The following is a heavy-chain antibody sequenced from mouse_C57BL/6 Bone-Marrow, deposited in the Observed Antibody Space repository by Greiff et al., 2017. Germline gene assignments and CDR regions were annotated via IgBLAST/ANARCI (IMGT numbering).Heavy chain of an antibody. CDR2: ISDGGSYT. CDR3: ARWMDFDY. J-gene: IGHJ2*01. Sequence: EVQLVESGGGLVKPGGSLKLSCAASGFTFSSYAMSWVRQTPEKRLEWVATISDGGSYTYYPDNVKGRFTISRDNAKNNLYLQMSHLKSEDTAMDYCARWMDFDYWGQGTTLTVSS. V-gene: IGHV5-4*01. CDR1: GFTFSSYA. D-gene: IGHD2-3*01.